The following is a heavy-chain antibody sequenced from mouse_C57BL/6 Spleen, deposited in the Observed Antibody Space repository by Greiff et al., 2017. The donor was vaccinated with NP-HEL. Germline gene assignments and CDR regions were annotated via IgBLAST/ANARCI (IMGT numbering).Heavy chain of an antibody. J-gene: IGHJ3*01. Sequence: EVQLQESGGGLVQPGGSLSLSCAASGFTFTDYYMSWVRQPPGKALEWLGFIRNKANGYTTEYSASVKGRFTISRDNSQSILYLQMNALRAEDSATYYCASSHYAWFAYWGQGTLVTVSA. CDR3: ASSHYAWFAY. D-gene: IGHD1-2*01. CDR1: GFTFTDYY. CDR2: IRNKANGYTT. V-gene: IGHV7-3*01.